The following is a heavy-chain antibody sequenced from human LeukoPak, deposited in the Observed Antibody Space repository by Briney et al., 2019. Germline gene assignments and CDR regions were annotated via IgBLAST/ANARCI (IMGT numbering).Heavy chain of an antibody. D-gene: IGHD3-16*02. CDR3: AKDALISFRGAWSQSDY. CDR2: ISSSGSTI. Sequence: GGSLRLSCAASGFTFSDYCMSWIRQAPGKGLEWVSYISSSGSTIYYADSVKGRFTISRDNSKNTLFLQVNSLRAEDTAVYYCAKDALISFRGAWSQSDYWGQGTLVTVSS. J-gene: IGHJ4*02. V-gene: IGHV3-11*01. CDR1: GFTFSDYC.